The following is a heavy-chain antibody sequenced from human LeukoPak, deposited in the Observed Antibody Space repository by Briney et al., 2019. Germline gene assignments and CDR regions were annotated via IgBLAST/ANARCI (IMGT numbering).Heavy chain of an antibody. D-gene: IGHD4-17*01. V-gene: IGHV3-21*01. CDR3: ARDRRYDYRDQENDAFAF. CDR1: GFTVSSNY. Sequence: GGSLRLSCAASGFTVSSNYMSWVRQAPGKGLEWVSSISSSSSYIYYADSVKGRFTISRDDAKNSLYLQMNSLRAEDTAVYYCARDRRYDYRDQENDAFAFWGQGTTVTVSS. CDR2: ISSSSSYI. J-gene: IGHJ3*01.